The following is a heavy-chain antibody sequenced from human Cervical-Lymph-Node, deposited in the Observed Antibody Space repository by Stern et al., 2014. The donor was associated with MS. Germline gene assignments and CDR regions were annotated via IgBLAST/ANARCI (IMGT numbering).Heavy chain of an antibody. CDR1: GYSFTIYY. CDR3: ARHVQGFDY. J-gene: IGHJ4*02. CDR2: IYPCDSDT. Sequence: VQLVQSGAEVKKPGDSLTISCKLSGYSFTIYYIAWVLQMPGKGLEWMGFIYPCDSDTPYSPSFQGQVPISADKSITPAYLQRSSLRASDPAMYYCARHVQGFDYWGQGTLVTVSS. V-gene: IGHV5-51*01.